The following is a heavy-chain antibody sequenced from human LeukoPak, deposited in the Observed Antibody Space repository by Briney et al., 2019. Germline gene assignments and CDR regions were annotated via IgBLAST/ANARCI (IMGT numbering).Heavy chain of an antibody. V-gene: IGHV3-30*02. CDR1: GFTFSSYG. D-gene: IGHD2-2*01. CDR3: AAVPNYYYYYMDV. Sequence: PGGSLRLSCAASGFTFSSYGMHWVRQAPGKGLEWVAFIRYDGSNKYYADSVKGRLTISRDNSKNTLYLQMNSLRAEDTAVYYCAAVPNYYYYYMDVWGKGTTVTISS. CDR2: IRYDGSNK. J-gene: IGHJ6*03.